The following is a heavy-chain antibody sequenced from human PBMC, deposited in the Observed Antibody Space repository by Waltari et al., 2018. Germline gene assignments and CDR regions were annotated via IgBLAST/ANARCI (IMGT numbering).Heavy chain of an antibody. J-gene: IGHJ4*02. V-gene: IGHV1-8*03. CDR1: GYTFTSYD. D-gene: IGHD4-17*01. CDR3: ASDYGDLPLGY. Sequence: QVQLVQSGAEVKKPGASVKVSCRASGYTFTSYDINWVRQATGQGLEGMGWMNPYSGNTAYAQKFQGRVTITRNASISTAYMELSSLRSEDTAVYYCASDYGDLPLGYWGQGTLVTVSS. CDR2: MNPYSGNT.